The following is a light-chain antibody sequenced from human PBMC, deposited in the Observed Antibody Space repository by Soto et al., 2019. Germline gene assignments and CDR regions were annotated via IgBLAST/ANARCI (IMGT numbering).Light chain of an antibody. CDR1: QSVGSN. CDR2: GIS. Sequence: ERVMTQSPATLSVSPGERATLSCRASQSVGSNLAWYRQKPGQAPRLLIYGISTRATGIPARFSGSGSGTEFTLTISSLQYEDFAVYYCQQYNQWPITFGQGTRLEIK. CDR3: QQYNQWPIT. V-gene: IGKV3-15*01. J-gene: IGKJ5*01.